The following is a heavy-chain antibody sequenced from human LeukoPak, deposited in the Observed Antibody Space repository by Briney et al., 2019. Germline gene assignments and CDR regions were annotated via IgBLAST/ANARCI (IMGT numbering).Heavy chain of an antibody. V-gene: IGHV3-74*01. CDR2: INSDGSST. CDR3: ARVRAAAGKYWFDP. D-gene: IGHD6-13*01. J-gene: IGHJ5*02. Sequence: GGSLRLSCAASGFTFSSYWMHWVRRAPGKGLVWVSRINSDGSSTSYADSVKGRFTISRDNAKNTLYLQMNSLRAEDTAVYYCARVRAAAGKYWFDPWGQGTLVTVSS. CDR1: GFTFSSYW.